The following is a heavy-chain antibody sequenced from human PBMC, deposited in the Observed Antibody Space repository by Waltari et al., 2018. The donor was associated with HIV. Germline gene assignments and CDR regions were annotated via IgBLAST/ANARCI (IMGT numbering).Heavy chain of an antibody. Sequence: QIHLVESGGGLVKPGGSLRLSCAASGFTFSAYDMSWIRQAPGKQPEWVSYINRGGSSKYFADFVNGRFTISRDNSENSLYLQMNNLRADDTAIYYCAKMGGVFYRFDAWGQGSLVTVSS. CDR3: AKMGGVFYRFDA. CDR1: GFTFSAYD. J-gene: IGHJ5*02. D-gene: IGHD2-8*01. V-gene: IGHV3-11*04. CDR2: INRGGSSK.